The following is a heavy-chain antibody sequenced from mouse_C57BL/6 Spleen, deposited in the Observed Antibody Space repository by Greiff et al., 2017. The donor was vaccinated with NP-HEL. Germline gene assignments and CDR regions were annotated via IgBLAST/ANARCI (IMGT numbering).Heavy chain of an antibody. CDR3: ARVLLYYFDY. CDR1: GYTFTSYG. Sequence: QVHVKQSGAELARPGASVKLSCKASGYTFTSYGISWVKQRTGQGLEWIGEIYPRSGNTYYNEKFKGKATLTADKSSSTAYMELRSLTSEDSAVYFCARVLLYYFDYWGQGTTLTVSS. V-gene: IGHV1-81*01. J-gene: IGHJ2*01. D-gene: IGHD2-10*01. CDR2: IYPRSGNT.